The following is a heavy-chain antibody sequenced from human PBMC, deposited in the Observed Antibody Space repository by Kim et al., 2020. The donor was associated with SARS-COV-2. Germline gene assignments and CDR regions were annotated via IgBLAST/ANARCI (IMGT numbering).Heavy chain of an antibody. D-gene: IGHD4-17*01. CDR3: ARDLTDYGVMYGMDV. V-gene: IGHV3-53*01. Sequence: DSGKGRFPISIDNSKNTLYLQMNSLRAEDTAVYYCARDLTDYGVMYGMDVWGQGTTVTVSS. J-gene: IGHJ6*02.